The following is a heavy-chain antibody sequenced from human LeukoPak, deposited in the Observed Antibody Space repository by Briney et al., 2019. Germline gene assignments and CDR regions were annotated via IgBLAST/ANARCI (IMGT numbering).Heavy chain of an antibody. CDR3: ARDKRYDSSGYPFDF. Sequence: GASVKVSCKASGYTFTGYYMHWVRQAPGQGLEWMGWINPNSGGTNYAQKFQGRVTMTRDTSIITAYMELSRLSSDDTAVYYCARDKRYDSSGYPFDFWGQGTLVTVSS. J-gene: IGHJ4*02. CDR2: INPNSGGT. D-gene: IGHD3-22*01. CDR1: GYTFTGYY. V-gene: IGHV1-2*02.